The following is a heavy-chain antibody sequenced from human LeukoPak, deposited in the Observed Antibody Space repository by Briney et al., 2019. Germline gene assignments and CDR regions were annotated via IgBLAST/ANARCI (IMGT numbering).Heavy chain of an antibody. CDR2: INPNSGGT. CDR1: GYTFTGYY. V-gene: IGHV1-2*02. D-gene: IGHD2-2*01. J-gene: IGHJ6*03. CDR3: ARDSGRYCSSTSCYGSYYYYYYMDV. Sequence: ASVKVSCKASGYTFTGYYMHWVRQATGQGLEWMGWINPNSGGTNYAQKFQGRVTMTRDTSISTAYMELSRLRSDDTAVYYCARDSGRYCSSTSCYGSYYYYYYMDVWGKGTTVTVS.